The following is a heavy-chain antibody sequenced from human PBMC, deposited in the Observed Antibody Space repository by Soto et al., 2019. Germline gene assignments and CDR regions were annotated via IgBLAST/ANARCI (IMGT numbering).Heavy chain of an antibody. V-gene: IGHV1-18*01. Sequence: ASGKVSCKASGSTFTSYGISWVRQAPGQGLEWMGWISAYNGNTNYAQKLQGRVTMTTDTSTSTAYMELRSLRAEDTAVYFCAKPHVYYDSSGYYWPLDYWGQGTLVTAYS. CDR1: GSTFTSYG. CDR3: AKPHVYYDSSGYYWPLDY. CDR2: ISAYNGNT. D-gene: IGHD3-22*01. J-gene: IGHJ4*02.